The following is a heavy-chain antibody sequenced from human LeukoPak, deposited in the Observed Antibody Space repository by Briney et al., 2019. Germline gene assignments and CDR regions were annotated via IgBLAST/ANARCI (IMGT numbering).Heavy chain of an antibody. CDR3: ARVDSYDSGWFDY. V-gene: IGHV3-7*04. CDR1: AFTFSRNW. CDR2: INQGGSAT. J-gene: IGHJ4*02. D-gene: IGHD6-19*01. Sequence: PGGSLRLSCAASAFTFSRNWMSWVRQAPGKGLEWVANINQGGSATYYVDSVKGRFTISRPNATNSLCLQMNSLGAGDTAVYYCARVDSYDSGWFDYWGQGTLVTVSS.